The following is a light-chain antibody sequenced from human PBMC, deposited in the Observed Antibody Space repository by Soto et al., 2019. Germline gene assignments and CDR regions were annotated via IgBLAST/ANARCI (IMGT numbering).Light chain of an antibody. V-gene: IGKV1-5*01. CDR1: QSISSW. CDR2: DAS. CDR3: QQYNSYQRT. J-gene: IGKJ1*01. Sequence: DIQMTQSPSTLSASVGDRVTITCRASQSISSWLAWYQQKPGKAPNLLIYDASNLESGVPSRFSGSGSGTEFTLTISSLQPDDFATYYCQQYNSYQRTFGQGTKVEIK.